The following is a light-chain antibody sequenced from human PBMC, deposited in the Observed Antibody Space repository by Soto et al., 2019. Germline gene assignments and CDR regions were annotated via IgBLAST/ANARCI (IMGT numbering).Light chain of an antibody. CDR2: GAS. CDR3: QQYNKWPLT. J-gene: IGKJ4*01. CDR1: ESVSSN. Sequence: EIVMTQSPATLSVSQGERATLSCRASESVSSNLAWYQQKPGQAPRLPIYGASTRATGIPARFSGSGSGTEFTLTISSLQSEDFAVYYCQQYNKWPLTFGGGTMVEIK. V-gene: IGKV3-15*01.